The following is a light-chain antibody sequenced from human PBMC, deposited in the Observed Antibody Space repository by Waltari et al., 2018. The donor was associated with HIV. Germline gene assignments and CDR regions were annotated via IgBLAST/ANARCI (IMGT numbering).Light chain of an antibody. CDR3: QQSYSTPRT. J-gene: IGKJ2*01. Sequence: DIQMTQSPSSMHASVGDRVTITRRPSQNISTYLNWYQQKPGRAPNLLIFAASSLQRGVPSRFSGSGSGTDFTLTISSLQPEDFATYHCQQSYSTPRTFGQGTKLKIK. V-gene: IGKV1-39*01. CDR2: AAS. CDR1: QNISTY.